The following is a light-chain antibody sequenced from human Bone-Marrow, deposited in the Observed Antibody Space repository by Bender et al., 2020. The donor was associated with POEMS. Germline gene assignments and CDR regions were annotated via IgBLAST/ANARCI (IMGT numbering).Light chain of an antibody. CDR1: DSNFGGNN. J-gene: IGLJ2*01. CDR3: QSYDSSLSVVV. CDR2: SNY. Sequence: QSVLTQPPSASGTPGQSVIISCSGTDSNFGGNNVNWYQHLPGTAPRLVVYSNYQRPSGVPARFSASKSGTSASLAITGLQTEDEGDYYCQSYDSSLSVVVFGGGTKLTVL. V-gene: IGLV1-44*01.